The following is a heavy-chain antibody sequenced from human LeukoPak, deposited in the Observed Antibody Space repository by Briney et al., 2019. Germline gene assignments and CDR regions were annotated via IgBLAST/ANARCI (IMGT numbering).Heavy chain of an antibody. CDR2: IWYDGTNE. V-gene: IGHV3-33*01. J-gene: IGHJ4*02. Sequence: GGSLRLSCVASGFTFSSYGMHWVRQPPGKGLEWVAVIWYDGTNENYADSVKGRFTISRDNFKNTLYLQMNNLRAEDTAVFYCASHFDYCGQGTLVTVSS. CDR3: ASHFDY. CDR1: GFTFSSYG.